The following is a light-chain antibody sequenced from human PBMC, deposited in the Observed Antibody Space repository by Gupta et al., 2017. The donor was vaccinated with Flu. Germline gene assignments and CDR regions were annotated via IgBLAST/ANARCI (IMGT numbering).Light chain of an antibody. Sequence: EIVLTQSPCTLSLSPGERATLSCRASQSVSSSQLAWYKQKPGQAPRLLIFGASSTVTGLPDRFSGSASGTDFTLTISILDREDFVVYYFQQEGGSPPTFGQGTKVEIK. CDR1: QSVSSSQ. V-gene: IGKV3-20*01. CDR3: QQEGGSPPT. J-gene: IGKJ1*01. CDR2: GAS.